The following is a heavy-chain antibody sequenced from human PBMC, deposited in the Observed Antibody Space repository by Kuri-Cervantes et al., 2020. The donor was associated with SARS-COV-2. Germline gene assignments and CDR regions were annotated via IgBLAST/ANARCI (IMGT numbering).Heavy chain of an antibody. CDR2: INPNSGGT. V-gene: IGHV1-2*02. CDR1: GYTFTGYY. CDR3: ARVVQLWSDYYYYYYMDV. D-gene: IGHD5-18*01. Sequence: ASVKVSCKASGYTFTGYYMHWVRQAPGQGLEWMGWINPNSGGTNYAQKFQGRVTMTRDTSISTAYMELSSLRSEDTAVYYCARVVQLWSDYYYYYYMDVWGKGTTVTVSS. J-gene: IGHJ6*03.